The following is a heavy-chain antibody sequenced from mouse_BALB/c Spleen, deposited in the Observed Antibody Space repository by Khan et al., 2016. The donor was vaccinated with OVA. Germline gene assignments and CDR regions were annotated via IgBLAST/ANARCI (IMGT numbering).Heavy chain of an antibody. CDR1: GFSFSSYS. J-gene: IGHJ2*01. Sequence: EVKLMESGGGLVRPGGSLKLSCAASGFSFSSYSMSWVRQTPEKRLEWVATISSGGSYTYYPDSVKGRFTISRDNARNTQHLQVNSLRSEDTAMYYCTGQRGYYGSSPYFDYWGQGTTRTVSS. CDR3: TGQRGYYGSSPYFDY. D-gene: IGHD1-1*01. V-gene: IGHV5-6-4*01. CDR2: ISSGGSYT.